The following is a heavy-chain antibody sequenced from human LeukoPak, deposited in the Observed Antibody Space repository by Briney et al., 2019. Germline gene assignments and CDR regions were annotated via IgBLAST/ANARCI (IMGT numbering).Heavy chain of an antibody. V-gene: IGHV1-24*01. Sequence: ASVKVSCKVSGYTLTELSMHWVRQAPGKGLEWMGGFDPEDGETIYAQKFQGRVTMTEDTSTDTAYMELSSLRSEDTAVYYCATNDYVWGSSDYWGQGTLVTVSS. CDR2: FDPEDGET. J-gene: IGHJ4*02. CDR3: ATNDYVWGSSDY. CDR1: GYTLTELS. D-gene: IGHD3-16*01.